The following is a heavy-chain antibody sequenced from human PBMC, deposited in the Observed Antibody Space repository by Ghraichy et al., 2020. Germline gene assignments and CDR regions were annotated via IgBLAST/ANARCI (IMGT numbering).Heavy chain of an antibody. J-gene: IGHJ4*02. Sequence: GESLNISCAASGFTFSDYYMTWVRQAPGKGLEWVSYISSSGDYANYARTVKGRFTISRDNSNNSLFLQMNSLTAEDTAVYFCARDRRYSTSSYNPEGKDHVDSLASRGQGTLVTVSS. CDR3: ARDRRYSTSSYNPEGKDHVDSLAS. CDR2: ISSSGDYA. CDR1: GFTFSDYY. V-gene: IGHV3-11*06. D-gene: IGHD6-6*01.